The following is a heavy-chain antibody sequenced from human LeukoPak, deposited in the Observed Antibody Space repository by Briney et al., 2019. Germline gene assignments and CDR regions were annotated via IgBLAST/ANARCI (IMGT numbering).Heavy chain of an antibody. CDR2: ISAYNGNT. V-gene: IGHV1-18*01. CDR1: GYAFTSYG. Sequence: ASVKVSCKASGYAFTSYGISWVRQAPGQGLEWMGWISAYNGNTNYAQKLQGRVTMTTDTSTSTAYMELRSLRSDDTAVYYCARGYCSSTSCYAADYWGQGTLVTVSS. D-gene: IGHD2-2*01. CDR3: ARGYCSSTSCYAADY. J-gene: IGHJ4*02.